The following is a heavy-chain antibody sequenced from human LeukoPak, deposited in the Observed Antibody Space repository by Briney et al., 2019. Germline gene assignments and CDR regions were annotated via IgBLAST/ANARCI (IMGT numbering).Heavy chain of an antibody. Sequence: PSETLSLTCTVSGGSISSYYWSWIRQPPGKGLEWIGYIYYSGSTNYNPSLKSRVTMSVDTSKNQFSLKLSSVTAADTAVYYCAREGRYYDFWSGYYSPFDYWGQGTLVTVSS. CDR1: GGSISSYY. CDR3: AREGRYYDFWSGYYSPFDY. J-gene: IGHJ4*02. D-gene: IGHD3-3*01. V-gene: IGHV4-59*12. CDR2: IYYSGST.